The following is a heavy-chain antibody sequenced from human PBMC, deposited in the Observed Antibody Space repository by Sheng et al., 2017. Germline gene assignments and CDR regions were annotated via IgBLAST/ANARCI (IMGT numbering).Heavy chain of an antibody. Sequence: EVQLVESGGGLVKPGGSLRLSCADSEFTFSRYSMNWVRQVKGKGLEWVSAITDNGGGSSYAESVEGRFTISRDNSKRTLYLQMRRLTVEDTALYYCVKLQGLAAFDVWGRGTMVTVSS. CDR1: EFTFSRYS. CDR2: ITDNGGGS. V-gene: IGHV3-23*04. CDR3: VKLQGLAAFDV. J-gene: IGHJ3*01.